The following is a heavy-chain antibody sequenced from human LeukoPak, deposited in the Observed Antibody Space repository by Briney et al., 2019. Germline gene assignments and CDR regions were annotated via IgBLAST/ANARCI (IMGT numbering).Heavy chain of an antibody. D-gene: IGHD7-27*01. J-gene: IGHJ4*02. Sequence: GGSLRLSCAASGFTVSSNYMSWVRQAPGKGLEWVSVIYSGGSTYYADSVKGRFTISRDNSKNTLYLQMNSLRAEDTAVYYCARTAMKHWGPFDYWGQGTLVTVSS. CDR3: ARTAMKHWGPFDY. CDR1: GFTVSSNY. CDR2: IYSGGST. V-gene: IGHV3-53*01.